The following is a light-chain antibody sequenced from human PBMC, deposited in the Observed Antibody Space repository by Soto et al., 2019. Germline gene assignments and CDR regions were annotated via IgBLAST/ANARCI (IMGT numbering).Light chain of an antibody. J-gene: IGKJ3*01. CDR2: AAS. CDR3: QESYSTPSVT. V-gene: IGKV1-39*01. Sequence: SVGDRVTITCRASQSISAYLNWYQQKPGKAPKLLIYAASSLQSGVPSRFSGSGSGTDFTLTISSLQPEDFATYYCQESYSTPSVTFGPGTKVDIK. CDR1: QSISAY.